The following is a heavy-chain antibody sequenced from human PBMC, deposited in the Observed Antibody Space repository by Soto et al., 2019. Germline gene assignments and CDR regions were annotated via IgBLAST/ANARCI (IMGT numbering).Heavy chain of an antibody. CDR3: ARGRGYSYGIDH. CDR1: GGSISSGDHY. V-gene: IGHV4-31*03. D-gene: IGHD5-18*01. Sequence: QVQLQESGPGLVKPSQTLSLTCTVSGGSISSGDHYWSWIRQHPGKGLEWIGYIYNSGSTNYNPSLKSRVTISVDTYKDQFSLKLSSVTAADTAVYYCARGRGYSYGIDHWGQGTLVTVSS. J-gene: IGHJ4*02. CDR2: IYNSGST.